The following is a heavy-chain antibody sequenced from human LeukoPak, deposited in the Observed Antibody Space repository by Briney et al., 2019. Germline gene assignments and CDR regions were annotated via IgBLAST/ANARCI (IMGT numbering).Heavy chain of an antibody. V-gene: IGHV5-51*01. J-gene: IGHJ4*02. Sequence: GESLKISCKGSGYSFTNYWIGWVRQMPGKGLEWMGIIYPGDSDTRYSPSFQGQVTFSADKSISTAYLQWSSLKASDTAMYYCARQDIAARPPEGYWGQGTLVIVSS. D-gene: IGHD6-6*01. CDR2: IYPGDSDT. CDR3: ARQDIAARPPEGY. CDR1: GYSFTNYW.